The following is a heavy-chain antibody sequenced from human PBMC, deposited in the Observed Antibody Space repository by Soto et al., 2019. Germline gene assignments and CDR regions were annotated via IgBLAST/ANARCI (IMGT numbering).Heavy chain of an antibody. D-gene: IGHD3-16*01. Sequence: EVQLLESGGGLVQPGGSLRLSCAASGFTFSSYAMRWVRQAPGKGLEWVSAISGSGGSTYYADSVKGRFTISRDNSKNTLYLQMNSLRAEDTAVYYCAKGGGNWGYYFDYWGQGTLVTVSS. CDR3: AKGGGNWGYYFDY. CDR2: ISGSGGST. V-gene: IGHV3-23*01. J-gene: IGHJ4*02. CDR1: GFTFSSYA.